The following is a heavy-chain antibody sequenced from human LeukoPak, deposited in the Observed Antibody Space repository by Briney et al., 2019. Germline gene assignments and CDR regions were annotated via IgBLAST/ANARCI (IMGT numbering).Heavy chain of an antibody. D-gene: IGHD2-2*03. CDR3: AGPREFHPLDLFDY. J-gene: IGHJ4*02. CDR2: ISYDGSNK. CDR1: GFTFSSYA. V-gene: IGHV3-30-3*01. Sequence: AGGSLRLSCAASGFTFSSYAMHWVRQAPGKGLEWVAVISYDGSNKYYADSVKGRFTISRDNSKNTLYLQMNSLRAEDTAVYYCAGPREFHPLDLFDYWGQGTLVTVSS.